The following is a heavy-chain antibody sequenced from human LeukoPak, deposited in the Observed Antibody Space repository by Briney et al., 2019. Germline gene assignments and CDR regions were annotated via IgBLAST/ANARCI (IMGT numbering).Heavy chain of an antibody. D-gene: IGHD3-9*01. CDR2: FDPEDGET. CDR1: GYTLTELS. V-gene: IGHV1-24*01. J-gene: IGHJ4*02. CDR3: ATGDILTGYNYYFDY. Sequence: ASVKVSCKVSGYTLTELSMHWVRQAPGKELEWMGGFDPEDGETIYAQKFQGRVTMTEDTSTDTAYMELSSLRSEDTAVYYCATGDILTGYNYYFDYWGQGTLVTVSS.